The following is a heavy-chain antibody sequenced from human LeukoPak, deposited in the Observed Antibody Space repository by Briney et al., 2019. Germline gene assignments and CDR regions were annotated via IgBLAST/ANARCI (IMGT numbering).Heavy chain of an antibody. D-gene: IGHD6-13*01. Sequence: SETLSLTCTVSGGSISSYYWSWIRQPPGKGLEWIGYIYYSGSTNYNPSLKSRVTISVDTSKNQFSLKLSSVTAADTAVYYCARSIAAAGTHYYGMDVRGQGTTVTVSS. CDR3: ARSIAAAGTHYYGMDV. J-gene: IGHJ6*02. V-gene: IGHV4-59*08. CDR1: GGSISSYY. CDR2: IYYSGST.